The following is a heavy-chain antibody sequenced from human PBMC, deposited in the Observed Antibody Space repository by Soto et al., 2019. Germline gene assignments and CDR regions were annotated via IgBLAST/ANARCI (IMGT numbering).Heavy chain of an antibody. D-gene: IGHD1-26*01. CDR3: ARTRSAWSDFHYYSLDV. J-gene: IGHJ6*02. Sequence: ALRLSCAASGFTFNSYGMHWVRQGPGNGLEWVAFISYDSTKTYYADPVKGRFTISRDNSNSALYVQMNSLTGEDTAVYYCARTRSAWSDFHYYSLDVWGQGTTVTVSS. V-gene: IGHV3-30*03. CDR1: GFTFNSYG. CDR2: ISYDSTKT.